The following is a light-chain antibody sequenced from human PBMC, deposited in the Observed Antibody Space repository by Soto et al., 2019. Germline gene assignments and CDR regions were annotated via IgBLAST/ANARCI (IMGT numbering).Light chain of an antibody. V-gene: IGLV2-14*01. Sequence: SVLTQPASVYGSPGQSIAISCTGSGSDVGGYNYVSWYQQHPGKAPKLIIYGVSHRPSGVSPRFSASRSANTASLTISGLQHEDEADYYCSSFTSSYFYVFGPGTKLTVL. CDR2: GVS. J-gene: IGLJ1*01. CDR3: SSFTSSYFYV. CDR1: GSDVGGYNY.